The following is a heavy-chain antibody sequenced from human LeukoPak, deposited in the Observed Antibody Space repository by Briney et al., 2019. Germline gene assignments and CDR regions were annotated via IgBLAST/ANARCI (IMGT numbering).Heavy chain of an antibody. CDR1: GFTFSSYW. D-gene: IGHD6-13*01. V-gene: IGHV3-74*01. CDR3: ATESYSNNWYY. CDR2: INRDGSKL. J-gene: IGHJ4*02. Sequence: GGSLRLSCAASGFTFSSYWMLWVRQAPGEGLVWVSHINRDGSKLTYADSVKGRFTISRDNAKNTLYLQMNSLRAEDTAVYYCATESYSNNWYYWGQGTLVTVSS.